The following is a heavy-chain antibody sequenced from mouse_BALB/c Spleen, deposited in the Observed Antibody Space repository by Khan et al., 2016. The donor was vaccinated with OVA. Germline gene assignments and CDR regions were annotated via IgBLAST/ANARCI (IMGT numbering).Heavy chain of an antibody. CDR1: GYTFTSYW. J-gene: IGHJ4*01. CDR3: ARENYYGRSCYAMDY. D-gene: IGHD1-1*01. V-gene: IGHV1S41*01. Sequence: DLVKPRASVKLSCKASGYTFTSYWINWIKQRPGQGLEWIGRIAPGSSNTYYNDMFKDKATLTVDTSSSTAYIQLSSLSSEDSAVYVWARENYYGRSCYAMDYWGQGTSVTVAS. CDR2: IAPGSSNT.